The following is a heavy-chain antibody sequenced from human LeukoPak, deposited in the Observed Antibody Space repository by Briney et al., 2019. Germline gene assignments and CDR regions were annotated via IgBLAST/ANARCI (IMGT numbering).Heavy chain of an antibody. CDR1: GFTFTTYW. CDR2: INSDGSIT. Sequence: QSGGSLRLSCAASGFTFTTYWMHWVRQAPGKGLVWVSHINSDGSITSYADSVKGRFTISRDNAKNTLYLQMNSLRAEDTAVYYCARDSLAEDTGIDYWGQGTLVTVSS. CDR3: ARDSLAEDTGIDY. V-gene: IGHV3-74*01. D-gene: IGHD1-14*01. J-gene: IGHJ4*02.